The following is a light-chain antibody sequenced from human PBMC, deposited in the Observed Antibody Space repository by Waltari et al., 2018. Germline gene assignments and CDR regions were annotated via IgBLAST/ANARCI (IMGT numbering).Light chain of an antibody. CDR1: QSLLHPDGKTY. Sequence: DIVMTQTPLPLSVTPGQPAYISCRSNQSLLHPDGKTYLYWYLQKPGQSPHLLIYELSSRFSGVPDRFSGSGSGTDFTLQIRRVEADDVGVYYCMQGLHLPLTFGGGTTVEMK. CDR3: MQGLHLPLT. V-gene: IGKV2-29*02. CDR2: ELS. J-gene: IGKJ4*01.